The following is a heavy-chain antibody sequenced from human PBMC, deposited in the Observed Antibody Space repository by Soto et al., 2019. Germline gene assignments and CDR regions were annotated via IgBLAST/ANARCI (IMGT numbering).Heavy chain of an antibody. Sequence: PGESLKISCKGSGYSFTSYWISWVRQMPGKGLEWMGRIDPSDSYTNYSPSFQGHVTISADKSISTSYLQWSSLKASDTAMYYCARQPNYVLVRATMRGRQSWFDPWGQGTLVTVSS. J-gene: IGHJ5*02. V-gene: IGHV5-10-1*01. CDR2: IDPSDSYT. CDR3: ARQPNYVLVRATMRGRQSWFDP. CDR1: GYSFTSYW. D-gene: IGHD1-26*01.